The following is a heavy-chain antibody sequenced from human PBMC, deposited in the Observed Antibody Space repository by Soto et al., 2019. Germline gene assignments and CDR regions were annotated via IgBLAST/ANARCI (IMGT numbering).Heavy chain of an antibody. CDR1: GGTFSSYA. V-gene: IGHV1-69*13. D-gene: IGHD5-12*01. CDR2: IVPIFGKP. Sequence: ASVKVSCKASGGTFSSYAISWVRQAPRQGPEWMGGIVPIFGKPNYAQKFQARVTMTADESTSTAYMELSSLRSEDTAMYYCASTTVDIEPPYYYYGMDVWGQGTTVTVSS. CDR3: ASTTVDIEPPYYYYGMDV. J-gene: IGHJ6*02.